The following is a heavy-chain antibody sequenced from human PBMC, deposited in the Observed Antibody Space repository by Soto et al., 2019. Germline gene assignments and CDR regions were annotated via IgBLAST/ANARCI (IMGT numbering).Heavy chain of an antibody. J-gene: IGHJ5*02. D-gene: IGHD4-17*01. Sequence: QVQLVQSGAEVKKPGSSVKVSCKASGGTFSSYAISWVRQAPGQGLEWMGGIIPIFGTANYAQKFQGRVTITADESTSTAYMELSSLRSEDTAVYYCARVPFNGYGDYGGAKLGWFDPWGQGTLLTVSS. V-gene: IGHV1-69*01. CDR2: IIPIFGTA. CDR1: GGTFSSYA. CDR3: ARVPFNGYGDYGGAKLGWFDP.